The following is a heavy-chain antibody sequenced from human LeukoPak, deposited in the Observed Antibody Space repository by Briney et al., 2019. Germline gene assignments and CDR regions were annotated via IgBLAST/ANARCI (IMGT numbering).Heavy chain of an antibody. V-gene: IGHV3-30*18. D-gene: IGHD6-25*01. CDR3: AKTDGYHHYFDY. CDR2: ISYDGSNK. CDR1: GFTFSSYG. Sequence: GGSLRLSCAASGFTFSSYGMHWVRQAPGKGLEWVAVISYDGSNKYYADSVKGRFTISRDNSKNTLYLQMNSLRAEDTAVYYCAKTDGYHHYFDYWGQGTLVTVSS. J-gene: IGHJ4*02.